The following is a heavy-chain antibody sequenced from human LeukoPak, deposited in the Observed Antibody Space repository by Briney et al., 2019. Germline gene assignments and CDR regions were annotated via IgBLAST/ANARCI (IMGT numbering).Heavy chain of an antibody. J-gene: IGHJ6*02. CDR3: ARVLAAQSDAYGMDV. CDR2: IYYSGST. Sequence: SQTLSLTCTVSGGSISSGGYYWSRIRQHPGKGLEWIGYIYYSGSTYYNPSLKSRVTISVDTSKNQFSLKLSSVTAADTAVYYCARVLAAQSDAYGMDVWGQGTTVTVSS. CDR1: GGSISSGGYY. V-gene: IGHV4-31*03. D-gene: IGHD6-6*01.